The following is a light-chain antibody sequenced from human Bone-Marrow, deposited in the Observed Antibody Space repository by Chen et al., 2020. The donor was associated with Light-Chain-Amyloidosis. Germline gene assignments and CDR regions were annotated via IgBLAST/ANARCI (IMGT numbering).Light chain of an antibody. CDR3: QQYDKLPLT. J-gene: IGKJ4*01. CDR1: QDITNY. CDR2: DSS. Sequence: DVQLTQSPSSLSASVGDRVTITCQASQDITNYLNWYQQKPGRAPKLLIFDSSNMAGGVPSRFSGSGSGSTFSLTISSLEPEDVATYFCQQYDKLPLTLGGGTKVEIK. V-gene: IGKV1-33*01.